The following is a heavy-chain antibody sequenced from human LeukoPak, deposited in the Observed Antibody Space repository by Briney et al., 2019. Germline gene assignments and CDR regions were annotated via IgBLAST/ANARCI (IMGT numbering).Heavy chain of an antibody. CDR3: ATPPLRYFDWTIK. V-gene: IGHV3-48*03. Sequence: GGYLRLSCAASGFTFSSYEMNWLRQAPGKGLEWVPYISSSGSTIYYADSVKGRFTISRDNAKNSLYLQMNSLRAEDTAVYYCATPPLRYFDWTIKWGQGTLVTVSS. D-gene: IGHD3-9*01. CDR1: GFTFSSYE. CDR2: ISSSGSTI. J-gene: IGHJ4*02.